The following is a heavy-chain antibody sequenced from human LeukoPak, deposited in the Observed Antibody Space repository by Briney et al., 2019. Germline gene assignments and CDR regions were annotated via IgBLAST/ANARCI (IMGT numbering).Heavy chain of an antibody. Sequence: ASVKVSCKASGGTFSSYAISWVRQAPGQGLEWMGGIIPIFGTANYAQKFQGRVTITADEPTSTAYMELSSLRSEDTAVYYCARFPTTVTNRWVNWFDPWGQGTLVTVSS. CDR1: GGTFSSYA. J-gene: IGHJ5*02. CDR2: IIPIFGTA. D-gene: IGHD4-17*01. CDR3: ARFPTTVTNRWVNWFDP. V-gene: IGHV1-69*13.